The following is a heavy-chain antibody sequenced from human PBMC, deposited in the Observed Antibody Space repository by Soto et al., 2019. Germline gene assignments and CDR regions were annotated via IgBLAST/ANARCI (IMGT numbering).Heavy chain of an antibody. V-gene: IGHV2-5*02. J-gene: IGHJ4*02. CDR3: ARPNSYGSGSYYRD. CDR2: ISWDDDK. D-gene: IGHD3-10*01. CDR1: GFSLSTSGVG. Sequence: QITLKESGPTLVKPTQTLTLTCTFSGFSLSTSGVGVGWIRQPPGKALEWLALISWDDDKRYSPSLKSRLTIAKDTAKNQVVLTMTNIDPVDRVTYYCARPNSYGSGSYYRDWGQGTLVTVSS.